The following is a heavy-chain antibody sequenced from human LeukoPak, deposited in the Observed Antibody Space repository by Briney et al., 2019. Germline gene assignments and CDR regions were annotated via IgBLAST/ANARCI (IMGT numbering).Heavy chain of an antibody. CDR1: GFTFSSYA. Sequence: PGGSLRLSCAASGFTFSSYAMTWVRQAPGKGLEWVSTISGGGDRIFYGDSVKGRFTISRDRFKNTLYLQMHGLRAEDTAVYYCAKEGSNWDVDSWGQGTLVTVSS. J-gene: IGHJ4*02. D-gene: IGHD1-1*01. CDR3: AKEGSNWDVDS. V-gene: IGHV3-23*01. CDR2: ISGGGDRI.